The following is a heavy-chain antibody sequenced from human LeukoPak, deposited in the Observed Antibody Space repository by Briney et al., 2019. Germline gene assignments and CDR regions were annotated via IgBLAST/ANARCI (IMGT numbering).Heavy chain of an antibody. Sequence: PGGSLRLSCAASGFTFNRYAMHWVRQAPGKGLEWVAVISYDGSNKYYADSVKGRFTISRDNSKNRLYLQMNSLRAEDTAVYYCAKDEGGGYSSGLTIDYWGQGTLVTVSS. CDR2: ISYDGSNK. J-gene: IGHJ4*02. CDR3: AKDEGGGYSSGLTIDY. D-gene: IGHD6-19*01. CDR1: GFTFNRYA. V-gene: IGHV3-30*04.